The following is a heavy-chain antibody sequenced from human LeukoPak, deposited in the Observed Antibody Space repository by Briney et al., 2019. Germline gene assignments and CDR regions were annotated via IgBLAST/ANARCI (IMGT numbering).Heavy chain of an antibody. V-gene: IGHV3-11*06. J-gene: IGHJ4*02. CDR2: ISSSSSYT. CDR1: GGSVISYY. D-gene: IGHD2-21*02. CDR3: ARDTSADFPFDY. Sequence: GTLSLTCTVSGGSVISYYWSWIRQAPGKGLEWISYISSSSSYTNSADSVKGRFTISRDNAKNSLYLQMNSLRAEDTAVYYCARDTSADFPFDYWGQGTLVTVSA.